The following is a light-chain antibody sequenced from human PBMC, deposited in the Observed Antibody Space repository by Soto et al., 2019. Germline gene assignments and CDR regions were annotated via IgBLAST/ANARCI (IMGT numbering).Light chain of an antibody. CDR2: SAS. V-gene: IGKV1-27*01. Sequence: DIQMTQSPSALSASVGDRVTSTCRASQDISVYLAWYQQKPGKVPKLLIYSASTLQSGVPSRFSGSGSGTEFTLTISSLQPEDVATYFCQKFNNAPLTFGQGTRLEIK. CDR3: QKFNNAPLT. J-gene: IGKJ5*01. CDR1: QDISVY.